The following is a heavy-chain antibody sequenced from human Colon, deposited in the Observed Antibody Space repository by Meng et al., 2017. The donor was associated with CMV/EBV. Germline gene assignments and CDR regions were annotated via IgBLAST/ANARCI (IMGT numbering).Heavy chain of an antibody. J-gene: IGHJ4*02. V-gene: IGHV3-53*05. CDR1: GFIVSSNY. CDR3: AKLSGTETFFDF. D-gene: IGHD1-1*01. CDR2: IYTGGST. Sequence: GESLKISCAASGFIVSSNYMSWVRQAPGKGLEWVSVIYTGGSTYYTDSVKGRFTISRDNEKDSLYLHMNNLGPEDTAFYYCAKLSGTETFFDFWGQGTLVTVSS.